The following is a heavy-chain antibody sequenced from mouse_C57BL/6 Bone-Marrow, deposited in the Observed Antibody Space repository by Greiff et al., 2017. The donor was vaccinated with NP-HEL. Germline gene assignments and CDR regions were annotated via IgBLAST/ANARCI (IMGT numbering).Heavy chain of an antibody. CDR1: GFTFSSYA. V-gene: IGHV5-4*01. D-gene: IGHD2-14*01. J-gene: IGHJ2*01. CDR3: ARRRRYPYYFDY. Sequence: EVHLVESGGGLVKPGGSLKLSCAASGFTFSSYAMSWVRQTPEKRLEWVATISDGGSYTYYPDNVKGRFTISRDNAKNNLYLQMSHLKSEDTAMYYCARRRRYPYYFDYWGQGTTLPVSS. CDR2: ISDGGSYT.